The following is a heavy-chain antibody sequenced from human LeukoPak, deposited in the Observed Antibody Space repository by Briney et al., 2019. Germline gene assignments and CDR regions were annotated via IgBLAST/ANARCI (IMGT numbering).Heavy chain of an antibody. CDR2: IYYSGST. Sequence: KPSETLSLTCTVSGGSISSSSYYWGWIRQPPGKGLEWIGSIYYSGSTYYNPSLKSRFTISVDTSKNQFSLKLSSVTAADTAVYYCARHRPPSQLLWFGEFIPYYYYYYGMDVWGQGTTVTVSS. J-gene: IGHJ6*02. D-gene: IGHD3-10*01. V-gene: IGHV4-39*01. CDR1: GGSISSSSYY. CDR3: ARHRPPSQLLWFGEFIPYYYYYYGMDV.